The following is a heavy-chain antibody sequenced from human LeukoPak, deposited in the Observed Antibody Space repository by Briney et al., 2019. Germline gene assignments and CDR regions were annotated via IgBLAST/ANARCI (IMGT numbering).Heavy chain of an antibody. CDR1: GYTYTSYY. D-gene: IGHD3-10*01. V-gene: IGHV1-8*01. CDR3: ARKGRGSGSYDY. Sequence: ASVRLSCKASGYTYTSYYINWVRQATGQGLEWMGWMNPNSGNTGYAQKFQGRVTMTRNTSISTAYMELSSLRSEDTAVYYCARKGRGSGSYDYWGQGTLVTVSS. J-gene: IGHJ4*02. CDR2: MNPNSGNT.